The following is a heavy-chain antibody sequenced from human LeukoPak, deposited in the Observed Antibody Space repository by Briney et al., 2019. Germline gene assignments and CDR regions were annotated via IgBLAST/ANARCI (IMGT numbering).Heavy chain of an antibody. D-gene: IGHD3-10*01. Sequence: GGSLRLSCAASGFSFSHYSMTWARQASGKGLEWISYIGVGGRPTNYADSVKARFTIPRDDAQNALYLQMNSLRAEDTAVYYCAKNTWKSSDSGRGRMDVWGQGTTVTVSS. V-gene: IGHV3-48*01. CDR1: GFSFSHYS. CDR2: IGVGGRPT. J-gene: IGHJ6*02. CDR3: AKNTWKSSDSGRGRMDV.